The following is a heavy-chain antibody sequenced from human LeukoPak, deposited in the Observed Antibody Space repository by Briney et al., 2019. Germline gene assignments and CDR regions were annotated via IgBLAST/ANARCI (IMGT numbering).Heavy chain of an antibody. D-gene: IGHD6-13*01. V-gene: IGHV4-39*07. Sequence: GSLRLSCAASGFTFSSYSMNWVRQAPGKGLEWIGSIYYSGSTYYNPSLKSRVTISVDTSKNQFSLKLSSVTAADTAVYYCAREYSSSCFDYWGQGTLVTVSS. CDR1: GFTFSSYS. CDR3: AREYSSSCFDY. J-gene: IGHJ4*02. CDR2: IYYSGST.